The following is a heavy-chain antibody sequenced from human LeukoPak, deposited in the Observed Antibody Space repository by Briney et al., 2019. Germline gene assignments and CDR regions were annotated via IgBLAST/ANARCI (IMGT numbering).Heavy chain of an antibody. CDR3: ARDIPNNWGLGY. J-gene: IGHJ4*02. D-gene: IGHD7-27*01. CDR1: GFTVSSNY. V-gene: IGHV3-66*01. CDR2: IYSGGGT. Sequence: GGSLRLSCAASGFTVSSNYMSWVRQAPGKGLEWVSTIYSGGGTYYVDSVKGRFTVSRDNSKNTLYIQMNSLGAEDTAVYYCARDIPNNWGLGYWGQGTLVTVSS.